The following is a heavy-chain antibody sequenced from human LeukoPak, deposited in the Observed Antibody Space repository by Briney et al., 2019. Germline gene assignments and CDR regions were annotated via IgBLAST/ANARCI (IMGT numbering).Heavy chain of an antibody. CDR3: ARDHPYGSGSFSPLGLDY. CDR2: IIPILGTA. Sequence: GASVKVSCKASGGTFSSYAISWVRQAPGQGLEWMGRIIPILGTANYAQKFQGRVTITADESTSTAYMELSSLRSEDTAVYYCARDHPYGSGSFSPLGLDYWGQGTLVTVSS. D-gene: IGHD3-10*01. V-gene: IGHV1-69*11. J-gene: IGHJ4*02. CDR1: GGTFSSYA.